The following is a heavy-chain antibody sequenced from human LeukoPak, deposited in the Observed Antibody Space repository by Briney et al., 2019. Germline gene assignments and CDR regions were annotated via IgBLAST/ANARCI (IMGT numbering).Heavy chain of an antibody. V-gene: IGHV4-34*01. Sequence: SETLSLTCAVYGGSFSGYYWSWIRQPPGKGLEWIGEINHSGSTNYNPSLKSRVTISVDTSKNQFSLKLSSVTAADTAVYYCARGFGGEVLLWFRGLFHFDYWGQGTLVTVSS. CDR1: GGSFSGYY. J-gene: IGHJ4*02. D-gene: IGHD3-10*01. CDR3: ARGFGGEVLLWFRGLFHFDY. CDR2: INHSGST.